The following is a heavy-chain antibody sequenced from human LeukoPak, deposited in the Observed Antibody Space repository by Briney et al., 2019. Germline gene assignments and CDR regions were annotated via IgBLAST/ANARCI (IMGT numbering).Heavy chain of an antibody. Sequence: GGSLRLSRAASGFTFSSYAMSWVRQAPGKGLEWVSAISGSGGSTYYADSVKGRFTISRDNSKNTLYLQMNSLRAEDTAVYYCASSAYDSSGYYYYWFDPWGQGTLVTVSS. J-gene: IGHJ5*02. CDR1: GFTFSSYA. D-gene: IGHD3-22*01. CDR2: ISGSGGST. CDR3: ASSAYDSSGYYYYWFDP. V-gene: IGHV3-23*01.